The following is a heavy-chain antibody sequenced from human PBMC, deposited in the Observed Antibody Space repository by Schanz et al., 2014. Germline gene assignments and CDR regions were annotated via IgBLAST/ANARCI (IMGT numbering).Heavy chain of an antibody. CDR2: ILYDGSKT. V-gene: IGHV3-30*03. Sequence: QVQLVESGGGLVKPGGSLRLSCAASGFTFSSYGMHWVRQAPGKGLEWVAVILYDGSKTYYADSVKGRFTISRDNSKNTLSLQLNSLRAEDTAVYYCARDDKRYFDWLSTFDLWGQGTMVAVSS. J-gene: IGHJ3*01. CDR1: GFTFSSYG. D-gene: IGHD3-9*01. CDR3: ARDDKRYFDWLSTFDL.